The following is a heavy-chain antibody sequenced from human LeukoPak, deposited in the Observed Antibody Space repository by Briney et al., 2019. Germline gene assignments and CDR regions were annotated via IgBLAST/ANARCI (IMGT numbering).Heavy chain of an antibody. CDR1: GYTFTSYA. V-gene: IGHV1-3*01. CDR3: ARDPGIAVAGTLDY. J-gene: IGHJ4*02. D-gene: IGHD6-19*01. CDR2: INAGNGNT. Sequence: ASVKVSCKASGYTFTSYAMHWVRQAPGQRLEWMGWINAGNGNTKYSQKFQGRVTITRDTSASTVYMELSSLRSEDTAVYYCARDPGIAVAGTLDYWGQGTLVTVSS.